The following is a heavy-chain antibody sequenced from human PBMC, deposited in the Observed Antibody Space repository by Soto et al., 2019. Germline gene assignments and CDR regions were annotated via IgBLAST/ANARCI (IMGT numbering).Heavy chain of an antibody. Sequence: SETLSLTCAVSSGSISSSNWWSWVRQPPGKGLEWIGEIYHSGSTNYNPSLKSRVTISVDKSKNQFSLKLSSVTAADTAVYYCAREGALTVTTKIRDAFDIWGQGTMVTVSS. CDR2: IYHSGST. CDR3: AREGALTVTTKIRDAFDI. V-gene: IGHV4-4*02. CDR1: SGSISSSNW. J-gene: IGHJ3*02. D-gene: IGHD4-17*01.